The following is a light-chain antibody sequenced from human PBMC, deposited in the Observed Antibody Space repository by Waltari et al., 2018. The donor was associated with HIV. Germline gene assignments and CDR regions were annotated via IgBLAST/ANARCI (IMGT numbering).Light chain of an antibody. V-gene: IGLV2-14*03. CDR2: DVD. CDR1: DSDFGLYNF. Sequence: AVTQPASVSGLPGQSTTISCTGGDSDFGLYNFVSWYQQHSGKPPKLIIYDVDSRASGVSDRFSGAISGNTASLTISGLRAEDEAHYYCASFTGDNTVMFGGGTEVTVL. J-gene: IGLJ3*02. CDR3: ASFTGDNTVM.